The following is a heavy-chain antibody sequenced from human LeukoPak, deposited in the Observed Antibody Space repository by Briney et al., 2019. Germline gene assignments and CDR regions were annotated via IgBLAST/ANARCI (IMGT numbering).Heavy chain of an antibody. CDR2: IYTSGST. J-gene: IGHJ3*02. Sequence: SETLSLTGTVSGGSISSGSYDWRWIRQPAGKGLEWIGRIYTSGSTNYNPSLKSRVTISVDTSRNQFSLKLSSVTAADTAVYYCARDEVGGASAIWGQGTMVTVSS. D-gene: IGHD4-23*01. V-gene: IGHV4-61*02. CDR3: ARDEVGGASAI. CDR1: GGSISSGSYD.